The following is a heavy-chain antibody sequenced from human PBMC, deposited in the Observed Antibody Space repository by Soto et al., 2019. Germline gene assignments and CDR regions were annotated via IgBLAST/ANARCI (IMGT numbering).Heavy chain of an antibody. Sequence: PSETLSLTCSVSGASIYNGGYFWSWIRQSPGKGLEWIGHIHNSGSPYNNPSLKSRVTISVDRSKNQFSLKLNSVTAADTAVYYCARHIRGNSCMDVWGQGTTVTVSS. CDR2: IHNSGSP. D-gene: IGHD2-21*01. V-gene: IGHV4-30-2*06. J-gene: IGHJ6*02. CDR1: GASIYNGGYF. CDR3: ARHIRGNSCMDV.